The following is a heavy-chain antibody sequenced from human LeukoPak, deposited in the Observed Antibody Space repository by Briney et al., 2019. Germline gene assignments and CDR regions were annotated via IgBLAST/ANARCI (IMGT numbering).Heavy chain of an antibody. CDR1: GGSISSYY. Sequence: SETLSLTCTVSGGSISSYYWSWIRQPPGKGLEWIGYIYYSGSTNYNPSLKSRVTISVDTSKNQFSLKLSSVTAADTAVYYCARGTTVPNDAFDIWGQGTMVTVSS. D-gene: IGHD4-17*01. V-gene: IGHV4-59*01. CDR3: ARGTTVPNDAFDI. CDR2: IYYSGST. J-gene: IGHJ3*02.